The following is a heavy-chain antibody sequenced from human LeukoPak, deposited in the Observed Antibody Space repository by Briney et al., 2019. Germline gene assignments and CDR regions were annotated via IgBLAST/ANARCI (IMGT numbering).Heavy chain of an antibody. D-gene: IGHD3-10*01. CDR1: GDSISSGDYH. V-gene: IGHV4-30-4*01. Sequence: PSETQSLTCTVSGDSISSGDYHWNWIRQPPGKGLEWIEFIHDSGSTYYNPSLKSRVSISRDMSKNQLSLMLSSVTAADTAVYYCARGFGAGNYYYGWFDPWGQGTLVSVSS. CDR3: ARGFGAGNYYYGWFDP. CDR2: IHDSGST. J-gene: IGHJ5*02.